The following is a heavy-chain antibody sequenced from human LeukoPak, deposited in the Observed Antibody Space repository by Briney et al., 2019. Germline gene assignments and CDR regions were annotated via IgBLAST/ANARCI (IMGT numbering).Heavy chain of an antibody. D-gene: IGHD3-22*01. CDR2: ISGSGDNT. CDR1: GVTFSSYA. Sequence: PGGSLRLSCAASGVTFSSYAMSWVRQAPGKGLEWVSGISGSGDNTHYADSVKGRFTISRDNSKNTLYVQVNSLGTEDTAAYYCAKGSYYDSSGSFYFDYWGQGTLVTVSS. J-gene: IGHJ4*02. V-gene: IGHV3-23*01. CDR3: AKGSYYDSSGSFYFDY.